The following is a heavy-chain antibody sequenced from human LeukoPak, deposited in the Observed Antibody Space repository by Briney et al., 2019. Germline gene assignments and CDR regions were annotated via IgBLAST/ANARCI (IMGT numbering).Heavy chain of an antibody. Sequence: PSETLSLTCTVSGGSISRHYWSWIRQAPGKGLEWIGYISYSGSTNYNPSLKSRVTTSVDTSKNQFSLKLSSVTAADTAVYYCARDFWKYSSGWSVDYWGQGILVTVSS. D-gene: IGHD6-19*01. CDR2: ISYSGST. J-gene: IGHJ4*02. CDR1: GGSISRHY. V-gene: IGHV4-59*11. CDR3: ARDFWKYSSGWSVDY.